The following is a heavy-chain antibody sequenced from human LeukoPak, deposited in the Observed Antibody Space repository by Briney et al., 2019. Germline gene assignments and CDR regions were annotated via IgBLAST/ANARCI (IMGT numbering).Heavy chain of an antibody. D-gene: IGHD3-10*01. CDR3: ARKLDDTGYGSGSFHYYYGMDV. J-gene: IGHJ6*02. Sequence: ASVKVSCKASGYTFTGYYMHWVRQAPGQGLEWMGWINPNSGGTNYAQKFQGRVTMTRDTSIGTAYMELSRLRSDDTAVYYCARKLDDTGYGSGSFHYYYGMDVWGQGTTATVSS. CDR2: INPNSGGT. V-gene: IGHV1-2*02. CDR1: GYTFTGYY.